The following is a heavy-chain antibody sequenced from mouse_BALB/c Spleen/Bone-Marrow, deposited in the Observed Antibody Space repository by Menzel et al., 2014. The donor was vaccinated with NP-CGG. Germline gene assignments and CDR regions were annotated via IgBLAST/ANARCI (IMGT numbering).Heavy chain of an antibody. V-gene: IGHV1S130*01. CDR2: IHPNSGNT. Sequence: QVQLQQPGSVPVRPGASVKLSCKASGYTFTSSWMHWAKQRPGQGLEWIGEIHPNSGNTNYNEKFKGKATLTVDTSSSTAYVDLSSLTSEDSAVYYCATGFAYWGQGTLVTVSA. J-gene: IGHJ3*01. CDR3: ATGFAY. CDR1: GYTFTSSW.